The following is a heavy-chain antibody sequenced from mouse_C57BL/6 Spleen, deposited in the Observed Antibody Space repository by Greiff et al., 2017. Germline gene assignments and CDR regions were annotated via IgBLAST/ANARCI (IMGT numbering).Heavy chain of an antibody. CDR2: ISSGGGYT. CDR1: GFTISSYG. Sequence: EVMLVESGGDLVKPGGSLKLSCAASGFTISSYGMSLVRQTPDKRLEWVATISSGGGYTYYPARVKGRFPISRDNAKNTLYLQVSSLKSEDTAMYYCARQLSGTDAMDDWGQGTSVTVSS. D-gene: IGHD1-1*02. CDR3: ARQLSGTDAMDD. J-gene: IGHJ4*01. V-gene: IGHV5-6*01.